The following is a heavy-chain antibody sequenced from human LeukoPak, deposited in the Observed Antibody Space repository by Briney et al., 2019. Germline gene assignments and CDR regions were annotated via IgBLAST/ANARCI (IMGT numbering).Heavy chain of an antibody. V-gene: IGHV3-21*01. Sequence: GGCLRLSCEASGITFSSYSMNWVRQAPGKGLDWVSSISSRSSYIYYADSVKGRFTISRDNGKSSLYLQMNSLRAEDTAVYYCTRDVPGISSDYWGQGTLVTVSS. CDR1: GITFSSYS. D-gene: IGHD3-3*02. J-gene: IGHJ4*02. CDR2: ISSRSSYI. CDR3: TRDVPGISSDY.